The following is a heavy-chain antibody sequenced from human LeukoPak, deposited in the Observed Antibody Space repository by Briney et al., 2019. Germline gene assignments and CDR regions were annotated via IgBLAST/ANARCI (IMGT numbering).Heavy chain of an antibody. CDR1: GGSFSNYY. V-gene: IGHV4-59*01. D-gene: IGHD2-21*02. J-gene: IGHJ4*02. CDR2: IYDSGST. Sequence: SETLSLTCAVYGGSFSNYYWSWIRQSPGKGLEWIGYIYDSGSTNYNPSLKSRVTISVDTSKNRFSLKLSSVTAADTAVYYCAREAYCGGDCYSGFDYWGQGTLVTVSS. CDR3: AREAYCGGDCYSGFDY.